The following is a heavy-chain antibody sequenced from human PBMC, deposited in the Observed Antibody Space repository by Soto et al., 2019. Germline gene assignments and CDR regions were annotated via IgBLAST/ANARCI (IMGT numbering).Heavy chain of an antibody. CDR2: ISAYNGHT. V-gene: IGHV1-18*01. J-gene: IGHJ4*02. D-gene: IGHD3-16*01. CDR3: ARGRTWGARDFDY. CDR1: GYTFNTYG. Sequence: PSVKVSCKASGYTFNTYGISWVRQAPGQGLEWMGWISAYNGHTDYAQKFQGRVTMTTDTPTNTISMELRGLRSGDTAVYYCARGRTWGARDFDYWGQGTLVTAPQ.